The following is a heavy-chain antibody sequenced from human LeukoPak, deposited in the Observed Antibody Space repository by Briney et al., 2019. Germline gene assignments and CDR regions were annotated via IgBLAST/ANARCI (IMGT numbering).Heavy chain of an antibody. D-gene: IGHD5-24*01. Sequence: PSETLSLTCTVSGGSISSSSYYWGWIRQPPGKGLEWIGGIYYSGSTYYNPSLKSRVTISVDTSKNQFSLKLSSVTAADTAVYYCARPGDGYRFDYWGQGTLVTVSS. CDR1: GGSISSSSYY. V-gene: IGHV4-39*01. CDR3: ARPGDGYRFDY. J-gene: IGHJ4*02. CDR2: IYYSGST.